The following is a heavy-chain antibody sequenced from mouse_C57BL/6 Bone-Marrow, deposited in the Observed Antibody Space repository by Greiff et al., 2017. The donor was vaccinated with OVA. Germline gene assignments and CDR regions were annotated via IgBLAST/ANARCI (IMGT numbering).Heavy chain of an antibody. CDR3: AWGRWWGAIDY. CDR1: GYSFTDYN. D-gene: IGHD1-1*02. V-gene: IGHV1-39*01. Sequence: EVKLVESGPELVKPGASVKISCKASGYSFTDYNMNWVKQSNGKSLEWIGVINPNYGTTSYNQKFKGKATLTVDQSSSTAYMQLNSLTSEDSAVYYCAWGRWWGAIDYWGQGTSVTVSS. CDR2: INPNYGTT. J-gene: IGHJ4*01.